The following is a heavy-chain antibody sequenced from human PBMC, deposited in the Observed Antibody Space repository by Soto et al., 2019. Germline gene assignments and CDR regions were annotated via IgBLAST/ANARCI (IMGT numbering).Heavy chain of an antibody. V-gene: IGHV6-1*01. CDR3: AREFQYYESSGSHFAY. J-gene: IGHJ4*02. CDR2: TYYRSKWYN. CDR1: GDSVSGNSAA. D-gene: IGHD3-16*01. Sequence: PSQTLSLTCAISGDSVSGNSAAWNWIRRSPSRGLDWLGRTYYRSKWYNEYAVSVKSRITFTPDTSKNHFSLHLNSVTPEDTAVYYCAREFQYYESSGSHFAYWAQGAIVTVSS.